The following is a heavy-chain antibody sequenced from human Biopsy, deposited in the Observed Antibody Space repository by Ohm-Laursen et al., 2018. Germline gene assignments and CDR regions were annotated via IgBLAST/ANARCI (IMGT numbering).Heavy chain of an antibody. CDR3: AREPRIAAVAYFDP. Sequence: TLSLTCIVSGGSISNYYWSWIRQPAGKGLEWIGRIHSSGSTNYNPSLKSRVTMSVDTSKNQFSLILSSMTAADTAVYYCAREPRIAAVAYFDPWGQGTLVTVSS. J-gene: IGHJ5*02. CDR2: IHSSGST. CDR1: GGSISNYY. D-gene: IGHD6-13*01. V-gene: IGHV4-4*07.